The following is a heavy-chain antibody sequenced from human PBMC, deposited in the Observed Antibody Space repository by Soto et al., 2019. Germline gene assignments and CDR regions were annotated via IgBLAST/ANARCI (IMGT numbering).Heavy chain of an antibody. J-gene: IGHJ6*02. CDR2: IKSKTDGGTT. Sequence: PGGSLRLSCAASGFTFSNAWMSWVSQAPGKGLEWVGRIKSKTDGGTTDYAAPVKGRFTISRDDSKNTLYLQMNSLTTEDTAVYYCTTDLCYYGSSATGPCDVWGQGTTVTVSS. CDR3: TTDLCYYGSSATGPCDV. D-gene: IGHD3-22*01. V-gene: IGHV3-15*01. CDR1: GFTFSNAW.